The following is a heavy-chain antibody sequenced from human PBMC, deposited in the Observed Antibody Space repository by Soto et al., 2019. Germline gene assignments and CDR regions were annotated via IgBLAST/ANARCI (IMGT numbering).Heavy chain of an antibody. D-gene: IGHD3-10*01. Sequence: GASVKVSCKAYDFSFTSHGISWVRQAPGQGLEWMGWISLYNGNTNYAQQFQGRVTMTTDTSTSTAYMELRSLRSDDTAMYFCAIYPLELLRFDYWGQGTLVPSPQ. J-gene: IGHJ4*02. CDR3: AIYPLELLRFDY. CDR2: ISLYNGNT. CDR1: DFSFTSHG. V-gene: IGHV1-18*04.